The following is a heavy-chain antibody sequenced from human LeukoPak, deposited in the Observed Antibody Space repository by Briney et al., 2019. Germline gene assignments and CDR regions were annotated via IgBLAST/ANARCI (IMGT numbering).Heavy chain of an antibody. V-gene: IGHV4-59*01. D-gene: IGHD3-10*01. J-gene: IGHJ3*01. CDR3: ATGDKITMIRGVNLGAFDV. CDR1: AGSMTAIY. Sequence: SETLSLTCTLSAGSMTAIYWSCNRQPPGKRLEWIGYISYSGSTTYNPSLKSRVAISVDTSKNQFYLKLTSVTAADTAVYYYATGDKITMIRGVNLGAFDVWGQGKMVTVSS. CDR2: ISYSGST.